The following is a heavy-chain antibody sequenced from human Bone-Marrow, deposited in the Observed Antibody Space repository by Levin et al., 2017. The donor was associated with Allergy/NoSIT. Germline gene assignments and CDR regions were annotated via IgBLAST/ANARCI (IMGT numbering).Heavy chain of an antibody. J-gene: IGHJ6*03. CDR2: IYHSGNA. CDR3: ARLPNFSYYMDV. CDR1: GDSIDNGNW. V-gene: IGHV4-4*02. Sequence: PSQTLSLTCAVSGDSIDNGNWWSWVRQPPGEGLEWIGEIYHSGNANYNPSLKSRLTISVDKSKDQFSLKLSSVTAADTAVYFCARLPNFSYYMDVWGKGTTVVVSS.